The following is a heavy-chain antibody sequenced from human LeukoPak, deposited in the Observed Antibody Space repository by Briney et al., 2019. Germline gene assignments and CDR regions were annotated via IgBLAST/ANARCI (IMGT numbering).Heavy chain of an antibody. D-gene: IGHD3/OR15-3a*01. CDR1: GGTFSSYA. J-gene: IGHJ6*02. Sequence: GASVKVSCKASGGTFSSYAISWVRQAPGQGLEWMGRIIPILGIANYAQQFQGRGPITADKTTSTAYMELSSLRSKDTAVDYCAGDFSWTGDYDYYGMDFWGQGTTVTVSS. V-gene: IGHV1-69*04. CDR2: IIPILGIA. CDR3: AGDFSWTGDYDYYGMDF.